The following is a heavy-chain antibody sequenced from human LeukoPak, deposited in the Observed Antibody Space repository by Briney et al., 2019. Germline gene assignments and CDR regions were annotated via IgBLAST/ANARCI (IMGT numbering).Heavy chain of an antibody. J-gene: IGHJ5*02. D-gene: IGHD2-2*01. CDR1: GYSFTSYW. Sequence: GESLKISCKGSGYSFTSYWIGWVRQMPGKGLEWMGIIYPGDSDARYSPSFQGQVPISADKSISTAYLQWSSLKASDTAMYYCARQFYGSTSPNWFDPWGQGTLVTVSS. CDR2: IYPGDSDA. CDR3: ARQFYGSTSPNWFDP. V-gene: IGHV5-51*01.